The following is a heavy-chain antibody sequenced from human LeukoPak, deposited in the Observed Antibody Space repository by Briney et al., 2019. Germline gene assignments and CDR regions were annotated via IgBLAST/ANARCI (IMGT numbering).Heavy chain of an antibody. CDR2: IFYSGST. CDR3: ARSSRGVIGLLDY. Sequence: SETLSLTCAVYGGSFSGYYWSWIRQPPGKGLEWIGNIFYSGSTNYNPSLKSRVTISVDTSKNQFSLKLSSVTAADTAVYYCARSSRGVIGLLDYWGQGALVAVSS. D-gene: IGHD3-10*01. J-gene: IGHJ4*02. V-gene: IGHV4-34*12. CDR1: GGSFSGYY.